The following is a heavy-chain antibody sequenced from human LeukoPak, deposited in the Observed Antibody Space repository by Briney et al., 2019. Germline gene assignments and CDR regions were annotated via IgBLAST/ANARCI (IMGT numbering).Heavy chain of an antibody. D-gene: IGHD6-13*01. CDR2: ISSNGGST. CDR1: GFTFSSYA. Sequence: GGSLRLSCAASGFTFSSYAMHWVRQAPGKGLEYVSAISSNGGSTYYANSVKGRFTISRDNSKNTLYLQMNSLRAEDTAVYYCARAVGQQADYWGQGTLVTVSS. J-gene: IGHJ4*02. CDR3: ARAVGQQADY. V-gene: IGHV3-64*01.